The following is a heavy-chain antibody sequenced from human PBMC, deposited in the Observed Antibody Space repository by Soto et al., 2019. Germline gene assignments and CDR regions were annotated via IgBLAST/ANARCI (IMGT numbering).Heavy chain of an antibody. J-gene: IGHJ5*02. CDR2: VYYTGST. CDR3: ARSTRSWFDP. Sequence: SSETLSLTCTVSDGSISNYYWSWIRQPPGKGLEWIGYVYYTGSTSYNPSLKSRVAISVDTSKNLFSLKLRYVTAADTAVYYCARSTRSWFDPWGKGILVTAPQ. CDR1: DGSISNYY. V-gene: IGHV4-59*08.